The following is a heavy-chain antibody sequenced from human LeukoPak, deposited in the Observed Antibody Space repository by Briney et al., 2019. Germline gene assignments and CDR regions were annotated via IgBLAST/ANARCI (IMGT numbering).Heavy chain of an antibody. V-gene: IGHV3-13*01. CDR3: ARGGIQVSGIDEFDY. J-gene: IGHJ4*02. CDR2: IGIRGDT. D-gene: IGHD6-19*01. CDR1: GFSFIDYG. Sequence: GGSLRLSCAASGFSFIDYGMHWVRQVIGKGLDWVSAIGIRGDTHYSGSVKGRFTISRENAESSLYLQMNSLRAEDTAVYYCARGGIQVSGIDEFDYWGQGTLVTVSS.